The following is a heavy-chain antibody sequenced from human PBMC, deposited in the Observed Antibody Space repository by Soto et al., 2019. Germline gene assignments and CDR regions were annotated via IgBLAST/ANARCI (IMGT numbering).Heavy chain of an antibody. CDR1: GGSISSYY. D-gene: IGHD5-18*01. CDR3: ARHPGYGLYYFDY. J-gene: IGHJ4*02. V-gene: IGHV4-59*08. Sequence: SETLSLTCTVSGGSISSYYWSWIRQPPGKGLEWIGYIYYSGSTNYNPSLKSRVTISVDTSKNEFSLKLSSVTAADTAVYYCARHPGYGLYYFDYWGQGTLVTVSS. CDR2: IYYSGST.